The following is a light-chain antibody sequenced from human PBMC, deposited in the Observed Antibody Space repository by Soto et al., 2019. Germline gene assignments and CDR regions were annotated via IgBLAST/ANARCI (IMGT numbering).Light chain of an antibody. V-gene: IGKV3-20*01. CDR3: QQFGSSVT. Sequence: MVSTQAPGPLSLSPGERATLSCRASQSVSSTYLAWYQQKPGQAPRLLIYRTSTRATGIPDRFSGSGSGTDFTLTISRLEPEDFAVYYCQQFGSSVTFGQGTRLEIK. CDR2: RTS. J-gene: IGKJ5*01. CDR1: QSVSSTY.